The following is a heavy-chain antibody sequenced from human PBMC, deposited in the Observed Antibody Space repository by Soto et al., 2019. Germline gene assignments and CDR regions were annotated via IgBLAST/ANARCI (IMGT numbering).Heavy chain of an antibody. D-gene: IGHD3-16*01. CDR3: SRSPEVGVRGGY. V-gene: IGHV3-21*01. Sequence: EVQLVESGGGLVKPGESLRLSCTGSGFAFNIYNINWVRQAPGKGLEWVSSISTGSQYIYQPVSKKGRFTISRDDAKNSVYLQMNSLRAEDTAVYYCSRSPEVGVRGGYWGQGTLVTVSS. J-gene: IGHJ4*02. CDR1: GFAFNIYN. CDR2: ISTGSQYI.